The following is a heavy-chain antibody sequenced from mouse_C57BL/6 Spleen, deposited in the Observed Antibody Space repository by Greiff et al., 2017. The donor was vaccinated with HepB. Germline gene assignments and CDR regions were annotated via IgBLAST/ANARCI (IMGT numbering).Heavy chain of an antibody. J-gene: IGHJ4*01. CDR3: ASLLRDYAMDY. CDR1: GFSLTSYG. D-gene: IGHD1-1*01. Sequence: QVQLKESGPGLVQPSQSLSITCTVSGFSLTSYGVHWVRQSPGKGLEWLGVIWSGGSTDYNAAFISRLSISKDNSKSQVFFKMNSLQADDTAIYYCASLLRDYAMDYWGQGTSVTVSS. CDR2: IWSGGST. V-gene: IGHV2-2*01.